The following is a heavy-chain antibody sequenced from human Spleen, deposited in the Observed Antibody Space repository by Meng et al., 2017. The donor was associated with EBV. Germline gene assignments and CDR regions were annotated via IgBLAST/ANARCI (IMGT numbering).Heavy chain of an antibody. CDR3: ARDGKGYGDYVGYGWFDP. J-gene: IGHJ5*02. CDR2: IFPVFGTV. V-gene: IGHV1-69*01. CDR1: GGTFGSNA. Sequence: QVQLVQSGTEVKKPGSSVKVSCKASGGTFGSNAITWVRQAPGQEFEWMGQIFPVFGTVTYAQKLQDRLTFSADESTSTAYLELSSLRSEDTAVCYCARDGKGYGDYVGYGWFDPWGQGTLVTVSS. D-gene: IGHD4-17*01.